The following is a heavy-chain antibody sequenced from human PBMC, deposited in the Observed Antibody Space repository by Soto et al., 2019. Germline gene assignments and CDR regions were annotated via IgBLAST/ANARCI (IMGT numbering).Heavy chain of an antibody. CDR1: GFTFDDYA. V-gene: IGHV3-9*01. J-gene: IGHJ1*01. CDR3: ATGLYTRSLYWPAQH. D-gene: IGHD6-13*01. CDR2: ISWNSGSI. Sequence: EVQLVESGGGLVQPGRSLRLSCAASGFTFDDYAMHWVRQAPGKGLEWVSGISWNSGSIGYADSVKGRFTISRDNAKNALYLQMHSLRAEDTALYYCATGLYTRSLYWPAQHWGQGTLVTVSS.